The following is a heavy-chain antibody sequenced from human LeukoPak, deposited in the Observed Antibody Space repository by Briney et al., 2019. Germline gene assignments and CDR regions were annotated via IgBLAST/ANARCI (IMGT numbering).Heavy chain of an antibody. Sequence: GGSLRLSCAASGFTFSSYGMHWVRQAPGKRLEYVSAISSNGGSTYYSSSVKGRFTISRDNSKNTLYLQMGSLRAEDMAVYYCTRLNYYSDSSGYYHDFWGQGTLVTVSS. D-gene: IGHD3-22*01. V-gene: IGHV3-64*01. CDR3: TRLNYYSDSSGYYHDF. J-gene: IGHJ4*02. CDR1: GFTFSSYG. CDR2: ISSNGGST.